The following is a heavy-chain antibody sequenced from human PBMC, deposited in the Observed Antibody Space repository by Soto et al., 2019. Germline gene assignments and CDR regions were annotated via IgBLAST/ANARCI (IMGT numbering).Heavy chain of an antibody. CDR1: GFTFSSYS. CDR2: ISSSSSYI. J-gene: IGHJ6*03. Sequence: GGSLRLSCAASGFTFSSYSMNWVRQAPGKGLEWVSSISSSSSYIYYADSVKGRFTISRDNAKNSLYLQMNSLRAEDTAVYYCARDSTTLELYYMDVWGKGTTVTVSS. V-gene: IGHV3-21*01. CDR3: ARDSTTLELYYMDV. D-gene: IGHD3-3*01.